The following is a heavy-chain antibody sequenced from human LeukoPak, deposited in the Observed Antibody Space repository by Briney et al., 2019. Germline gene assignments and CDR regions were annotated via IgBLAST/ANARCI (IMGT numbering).Heavy chain of an antibody. Sequence: PSEPLPLTSAVYGGSFVGYSWSWIPNPQGKGLEWIGEINHSGSTNYNPSLKSRVTISVDTSMNQFSLKLSSVTAADTAVYYCASSDDSSYYFDYWGQGTLVTVSS. CDR2: INHSGST. CDR3: ASSDDSSYYFDY. V-gene: IGHV4-34*01. CDR1: GGSFVGYS. D-gene: IGHD3-22*01. J-gene: IGHJ4*02.